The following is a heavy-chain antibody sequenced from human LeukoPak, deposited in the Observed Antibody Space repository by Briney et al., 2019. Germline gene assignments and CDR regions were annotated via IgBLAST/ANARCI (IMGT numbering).Heavy chain of an antibody. CDR1: GFTFSSYA. CDR2: ISGGGGTT. D-gene: IGHD4-17*01. Sequence: GGSLRLSCAASGFTFSSYAMSWVRQAPGKGLEWVAVISGGGGTTHYTDSVKGRFTISRDNFKNTLYLQMNGPRAEDTDIYYCATTYHDYVGSSFHFWRQGTMVTVSS. CDR3: ATTYHDYVGSSFHF. V-gene: IGHV3-23*01. J-gene: IGHJ3*01.